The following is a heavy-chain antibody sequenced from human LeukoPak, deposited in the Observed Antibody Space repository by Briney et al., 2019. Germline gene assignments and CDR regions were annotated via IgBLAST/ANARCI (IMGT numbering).Heavy chain of an antibody. CDR1: GFIFNSHS. Sequence: PGGSLRLSCAASGFIFNSHSMNWVRQAPGKGLEWVSSISSTSSYIYYADSVKSRFTISRDNAKNSLYLQMNSLRAEDTALYYCARGYGDLLYYYYYYMDVWGKGTTVTVSS. D-gene: IGHD4-17*01. CDR3: ARGYGDLLYYYYYYMDV. J-gene: IGHJ6*03. V-gene: IGHV3-21*04. CDR2: ISSTSSYI.